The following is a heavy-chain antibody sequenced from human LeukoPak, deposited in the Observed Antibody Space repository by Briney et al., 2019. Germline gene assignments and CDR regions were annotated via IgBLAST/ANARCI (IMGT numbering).Heavy chain of an antibody. Sequence: PGGSLRLSCAASGFTFDDYAMHWVRQAPGKGLEWVSGISWNSGNRVYADSVKGRFTISRDNAKNSLYLQMNSLRAEDTALYYCAKGAASGWYHFDFWGQGTLVTVSS. CDR2: ISWNSGNR. CDR3: AKGAASGWYHFDF. CDR1: GFTFDDYA. V-gene: IGHV3-9*01. D-gene: IGHD6-19*01. J-gene: IGHJ4*02.